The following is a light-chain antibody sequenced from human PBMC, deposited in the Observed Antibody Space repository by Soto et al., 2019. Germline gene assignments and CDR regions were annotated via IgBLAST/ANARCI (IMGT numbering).Light chain of an antibody. CDR1: QSVSSSY. V-gene: IGKV3-20*01. J-gene: IGKJ1*01. Sequence: EVVLTHSPGAISLSPCERAALSPSASQSVSSSYLAWYQQKPGQAPRLLIYGTSSRATGIPDRFSGSGSGTDFSLTISRLEPEDFAVYYCQQYDTSPRTFGQGTKVDIK. CDR3: QQYDTSPRT. CDR2: GTS.